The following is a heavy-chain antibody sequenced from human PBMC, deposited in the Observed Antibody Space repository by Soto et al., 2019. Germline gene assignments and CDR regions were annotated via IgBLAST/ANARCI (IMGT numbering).Heavy chain of an antibody. CDR2: ISPSGGST. V-gene: IGHV1-46*01. D-gene: IGHD6-6*01. Sequence: ASVKVSCKASGYTFTSYYMHWVRQAPGQGLEWMGIISPSGGSTSYAQKFQGRVTMTRDTSTSTVYMELSSLRSEDTAVYYCARTRRVWSIAPRDVYGMDVWGKGTTVTVSS. CDR1: GYTFTSYY. J-gene: IGHJ6*04. CDR3: ARTRRVWSIAPRDVYGMDV.